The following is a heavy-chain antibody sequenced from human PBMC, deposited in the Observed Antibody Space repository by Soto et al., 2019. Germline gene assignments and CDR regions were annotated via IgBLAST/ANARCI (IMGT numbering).Heavy chain of an antibody. CDR3: ARVLPRYCSGGSCYSAFYYFDY. CDR2: IYYSGST. D-gene: IGHD2-15*01. J-gene: IGHJ4*02. V-gene: IGHV4-59*01. Sequence: SETLSLTCTVSGGSXSSYYWSWIRQPPGKGLEWIGYIYYSGSTNYNPSLKSRVTISVDTSKNQFSLKLSSVTAADTAVYYCARVLPRYCSGGSCYSAFYYFDYRGQGTLVTVSS. CDR1: GGSXSSYY.